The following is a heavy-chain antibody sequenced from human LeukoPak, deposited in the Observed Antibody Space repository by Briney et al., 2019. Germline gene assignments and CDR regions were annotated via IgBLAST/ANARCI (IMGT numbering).Heavy chain of an antibody. Sequence: ASVTVSCKASGYTFSGYYMHWVRQAPGQGLEWMGWINPNSGGTNYAQKLQGRVTMTRDTSISTAYMELSRLRSDDTAVYYCARDRCLSDSSGVFDYWGQGTLVTVSS. J-gene: IGHJ4*02. V-gene: IGHV1-2*02. CDR2: INPNSGGT. D-gene: IGHD3-22*01. CDR3: ARDRCLSDSSGVFDY. CDR1: GYTFSGYY.